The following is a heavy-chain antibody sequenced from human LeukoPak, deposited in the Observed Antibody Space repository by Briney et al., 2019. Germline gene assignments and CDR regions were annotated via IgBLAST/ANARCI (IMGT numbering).Heavy chain of an antibody. D-gene: IGHD6-6*01. CDR3: ARARRAIAARPAAFDI. CDR2: IYPGDSDT. CDR1: GYSFTSYW. J-gene: IGHJ3*02. V-gene: IGHV5-51*01. Sequence: GESLQISCKGSGYSFTSYWIGWVRQMPGKGLEWMGIIYPGDSDTRYSPSFQGQVTISADKSISTAYLQWSSLKASDTAMYYCARARRAIAARPAAFDIRGQGTMVTVSS.